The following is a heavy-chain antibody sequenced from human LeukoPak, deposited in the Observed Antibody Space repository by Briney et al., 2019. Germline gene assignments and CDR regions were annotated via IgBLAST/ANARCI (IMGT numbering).Heavy chain of an antibody. CDR3: VRGGGGLSSWASDY. J-gene: IGHJ4*02. D-gene: IGHD3-16*01. Sequence: PGGSLRLSCAASGFTFSSYSRNWVRQAPGKGLEWVSYISGSTSIIYYADSVKGRFTISRDNAKNSLFLQMNSLRDEDTAVYYCVRGGGGLSSWASDYWGQGTLVTVSS. CDR2: ISGSTSII. CDR1: GFTFSSYS. V-gene: IGHV3-48*02.